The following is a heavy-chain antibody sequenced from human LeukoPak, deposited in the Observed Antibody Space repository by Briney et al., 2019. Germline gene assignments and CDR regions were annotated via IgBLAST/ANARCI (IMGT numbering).Heavy chain of an antibody. CDR3: AKSQYSGSSGYIY. Sequence: PGGSLRLSCAASGFTFSSYGMHWVRQAPGKGLEWVAVISYDGSNKYYADSVKGRFTISRDNSKNTLYLQMNSLRAEDTAVYYCAKSQYSGSSGYIYWGQGTLVTVSS. CDR2: ISYDGSNK. J-gene: IGHJ4*02. CDR1: GFTFSSYG. V-gene: IGHV3-30*18. D-gene: IGHD1-26*01.